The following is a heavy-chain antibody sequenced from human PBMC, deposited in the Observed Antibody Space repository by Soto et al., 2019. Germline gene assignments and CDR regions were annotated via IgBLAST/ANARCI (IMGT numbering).Heavy chain of an antibody. CDR1: GGSISSGGYY. J-gene: IGHJ4*02. Sequence: QVQLQESGPGLVKPSQTLSLTCTVSGGSISSGGYYWSWIRQHPGKGLEWIGYMYYSGSTYYNPSLKCRVTIPVDTSKNQFSLKRSSVTAADTAVYYCARVYCSGGSCYAPLFDYCGQGTLVTVSS. D-gene: IGHD2-15*01. V-gene: IGHV4-31*03. CDR3: ARVYCSGGSCYAPLFDY. CDR2: MYYSGST.